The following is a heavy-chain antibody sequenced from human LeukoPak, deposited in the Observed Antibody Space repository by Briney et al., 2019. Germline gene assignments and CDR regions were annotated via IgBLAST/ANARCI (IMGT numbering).Heavy chain of an antibody. CDR3: AKGLSSGWTNDY. V-gene: IGHV3-30*18. CDR2: ISYDGSNK. J-gene: IGHJ4*02. CDR1: GFTFSSYG. Sequence: GGSLRLSCAASGFTFSSYGMHWVRQAPGKGLEWVAVISYDGSNKYYADSVKGRFTISRDNSKNTLYLQMNSLRAEDTAVYYCAKGLSSGWTNDYWGQGTLVTVSS. D-gene: IGHD6-19*01.